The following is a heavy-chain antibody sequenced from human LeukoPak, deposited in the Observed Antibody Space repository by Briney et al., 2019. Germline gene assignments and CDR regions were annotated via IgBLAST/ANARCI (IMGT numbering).Heavy chain of an antibody. CDR3: TRQWLPSPGDS. CDR2: INPDGSSR. J-gene: IGHJ4*02. D-gene: IGHD6-19*01. CDR1: GFTFGTYW. Sequence: GGSLRLSCAASGFTFGTYWMHWVRQAPGKGLVWVSRINPDGSSRTYADSVRGRFTISRDNAKNSLYLQMNSLRVEDTAVYYCTRQWLPSPGDSWGQGTLVTVSS. V-gene: IGHV3-74*01.